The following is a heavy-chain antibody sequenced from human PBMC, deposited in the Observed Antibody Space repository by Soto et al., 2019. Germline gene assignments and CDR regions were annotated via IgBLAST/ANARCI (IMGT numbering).Heavy chain of an antibody. V-gene: IGHV3-30-3*01. CDR1: GFTFSRYA. D-gene: IGHD6-19*01. J-gene: IGHJ4*02. CDR2: ISYDGSNK. CDR3: ARELVEGSRGWYQLDY. Sequence: QVQLVESGGGVVQPGRSLRLSCAASGFTFSRYAMNWVRQAPGKGLEWVAVISYDGSNKYYADSVKGRFTISRDNSKNTLYLQMNSRRAEDTAVYYCARELVEGSRGWYQLDYWGQGTLVTVSS.